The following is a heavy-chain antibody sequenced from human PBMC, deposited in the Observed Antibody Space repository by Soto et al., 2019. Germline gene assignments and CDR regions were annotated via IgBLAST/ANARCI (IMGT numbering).Heavy chain of an antibody. J-gene: IGHJ3*02. CDR2: INPSGGST. D-gene: IGHD3-22*01. Sequence: ASVKVSCKASGYTFTSYYMHWVRQAPGQGLEWMGIINPSGGSTSYAQKFQGRVTMTRDTSTSTVYMELSSLRSEDTAVYYCARVGGDYYDSDAFDIWGQGTMVTVSS. CDR1: GYTFTSYY. V-gene: IGHV1-46*01. CDR3: ARVGGDYYDSDAFDI.